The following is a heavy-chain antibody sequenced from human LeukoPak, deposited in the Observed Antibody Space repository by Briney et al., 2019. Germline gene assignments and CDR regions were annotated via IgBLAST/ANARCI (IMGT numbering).Heavy chain of an antibody. J-gene: IGHJ6*02. CDR1: GFTLSNYY. V-gene: IGHV3-66*01. Sequence: GGSLRLSCAASGFTLSNYYMTWVRQAPGKGLEWVSVMYSGGSTYYADSVKRRVAISRDNSQNTVFLQMNSVRVEDTAVYYCARSYSNHLFGMDVWGQGTAVTVSS. CDR3: ARSYSNHLFGMDV. CDR2: MYSGGST. D-gene: IGHD4-11*01.